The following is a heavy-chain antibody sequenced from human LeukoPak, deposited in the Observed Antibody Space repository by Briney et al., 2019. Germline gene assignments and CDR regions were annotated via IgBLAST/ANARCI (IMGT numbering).Heavy chain of an antibody. V-gene: IGHV4-30-2*01. CDR3: ARGTFWSGYYHDY. Sequence: SETLSLTCTVSGDSISSGGYYWSWIRQPPGKGLECIGYIYHSGTTYCYNPSLKSRVTISIDRSKSQFSLKVTSVTAADTAVYYCARGTFWSGYYHDYWGQGTLVTVSS. D-gene: IGHD3-3*01. CDR2: IYHSGTT. J-gene: IGHJ4*02. CDR1: GDSISSGGYY.